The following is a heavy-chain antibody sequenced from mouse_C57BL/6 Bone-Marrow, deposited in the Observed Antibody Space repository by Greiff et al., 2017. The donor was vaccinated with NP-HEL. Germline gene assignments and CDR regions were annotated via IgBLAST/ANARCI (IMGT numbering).Heavy chain of an antibody. CDR1: GFTFSDYY. D-gene: IGHD1-1*02. J-gene: IGHJ1*03. Sequence: EVKLMESEGGLVQPGSSMKISCTASGFTFSDYYMAWVRQVPEKGLEWVANINSDGSSTYYLDSLKSRFLISRDNAKTILYLQMSSRKSEDTATYYCARDGSYVYFDVWGTGTTVTVSS. CDR3: ARDGSYVYFDV. V-gene: IGHV5-16*01. CDR2: INSDGSST.